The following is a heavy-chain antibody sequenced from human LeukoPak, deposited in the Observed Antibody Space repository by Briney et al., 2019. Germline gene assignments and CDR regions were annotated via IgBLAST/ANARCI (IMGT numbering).Heavy chain of an antibody. J-gene: IGHJ6*02. CDR2: INPNSGGT. CDR3: ARDSPYYDFWSAKPGSMDV. Sequence: ASVKVSCTASGYTFTGYYMHWVRQAPGQGLEWMGWINPNSGGTNYAQKFQGRVTMTKDTSISTAYMELSRLRSDDTAVYYCARDSPYYDFWSAKPGSMDVWGQGTTVTVSS. D-gene: IGHD3-3*01. V-gene: IGHV1-2*02. CDR1: GYTFTGYY.